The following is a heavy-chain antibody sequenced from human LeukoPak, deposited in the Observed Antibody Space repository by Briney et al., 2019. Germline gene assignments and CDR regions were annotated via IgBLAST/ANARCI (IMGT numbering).Heavy chain of an antibody. CDR1: GFTFSNAW. V-gene: IGHV3-15*01. Sequence: PGGSLRLSCAASGFTFSNAWMSWVRQAPGKGLEWVGRIKSKTDGGTTDYAAPVKGRFTISRDDSKNTLYLQMNSLKTEDTAVYYCTTESYGGNSWWFDPWGQRTLVTVSS. J-gene: IGHJ5*02. D-gene: IGHD4-23*01. CDR2: IKSKTDGGTT. CDR3: TTESYGGNSWWFDP.